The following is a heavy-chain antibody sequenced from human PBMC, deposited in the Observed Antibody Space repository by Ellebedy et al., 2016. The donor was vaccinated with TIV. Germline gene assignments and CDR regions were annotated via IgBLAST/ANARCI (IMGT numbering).Heavy chain of an antibody. D-gene: IGHD3-10*01. CDR1: GFTFSSYA. CDR3: RTYYYGSGSFRDDY. J-gene: IGHJ4*02. Sequence: GGSLRLSCAASGFTFSSYAMSWVRQAPGKGLEWVSAISRSGGTTYYADSVKGRFTISRANSKNTLYLQMNSLRAEDTAVYYCRTYYYGSGSFRDDYWGQGTLVTVSS. V-gene: IGHV3-23*01. CDR2: ISRSGGTT.